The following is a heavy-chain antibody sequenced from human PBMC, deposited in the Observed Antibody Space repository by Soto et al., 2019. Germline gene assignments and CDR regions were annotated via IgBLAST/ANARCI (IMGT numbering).Heavy chain of an antibody. CDR2: INPYSGGT. CDR1: GYTLTGYY. D-gene: IGHD2-8*01. Sequence: ASVKVSCKASGYTLTGYYMHWVRQAPGQGLEWMGWINPYSGGTTYAQKFQGRVTMTIDTTTSTAYMELRSLTSDDTAVYYCAKNGQPPYYYYGLDVWGQGTKVTVSS. J-gene: IGHJ6*02. V-gene: IGHV1-2*02. CDR3: AKNGQPPYYYYGLDV.